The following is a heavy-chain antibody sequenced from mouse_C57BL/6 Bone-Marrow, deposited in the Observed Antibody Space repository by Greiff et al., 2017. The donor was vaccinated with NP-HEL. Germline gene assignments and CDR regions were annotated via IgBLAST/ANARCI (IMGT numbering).Heavy chain of an antibody. D-gene: IGHD1-1*01. Sequence: DVMLVESGGGLVKPGGSLKLSCAASGFTFSSYAMSWVRQTPEKRLEWVATISDGGSYTYYPDNVKGRFTISRDNAKNNLYLQMSHLKSEDTAMYYCAREAVNYFDYWGQGTTLTVSS. J-gene: IGHJ2*01. CDR3: AREAVNYFDY. CDR1: GFTFSSYA. V-gene: IGHV5-4*01. CDR2: ISDGGSYT.